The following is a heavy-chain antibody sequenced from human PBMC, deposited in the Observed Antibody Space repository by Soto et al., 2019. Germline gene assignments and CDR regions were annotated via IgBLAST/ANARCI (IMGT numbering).Heavy chain of an antibody. J-gene: IGHJ6*02. CDR2: IYYDGTI. CDR3: AINADV. V-gene: IGHV4-59*08. CDR1: GGSISGYY. Sequence: SETLSLTCTVSGGSISGYYWAWVRQPPERGLEWIGFIYYDGTISSNPSLKSRVTISVDTSKNQLSLRLSSVIAADSAVYYCAINADVWGQGTTVTVSS.